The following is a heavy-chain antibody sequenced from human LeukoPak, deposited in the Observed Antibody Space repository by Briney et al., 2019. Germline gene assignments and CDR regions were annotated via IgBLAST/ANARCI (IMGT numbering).Heavy chain of an antibody. D-gene: IGHD4-17*01. V-gene: IGHV1-18*01. Sequence: ASVKVSCKASGYPFISYGIVWVRQAPGQGLEWMGWISAYNGNTNYAQKLQGRVTMTTDTSTNTAYMEMRSLRSEDTAMYYCARDPTVTTAPDYWGQGTLVTVSS. J-gene: IGHJ4*02. CDR1: GYPFISYG. CDR3: ARDPTVTTAPDY. CDR2: ISAYNGNT.